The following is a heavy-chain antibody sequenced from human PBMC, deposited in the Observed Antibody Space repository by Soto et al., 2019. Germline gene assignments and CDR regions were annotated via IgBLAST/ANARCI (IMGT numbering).Heavy chain of an antibody. V-gene: IGHV1-8*01. CDR3: ARGSRSWYYSYGMDV. Sequence: ASVKVSCKSSGYTFTSWYINWVRQATGQGLEGMGWMNPNRGNTGYAQKLQGRVTMTRKTSISTAYMELRSLRSEDTAVYYCARGSRSWYYSYGMDVWGQGTTVTVYS. CDR1: GYTFTSWY. D-gene: IGHD6-13*01. J-gene: IGHJ6*02. CDR2: MNPNRGNT.